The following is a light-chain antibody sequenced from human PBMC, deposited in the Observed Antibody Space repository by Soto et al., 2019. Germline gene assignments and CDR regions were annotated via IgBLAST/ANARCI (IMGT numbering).Light chain of an antibody. Sequence: SYELTQPPSLSVAPGETARITCGGNYIGSKSVYWYQQKPGQAPVVVIYYDSDRPSGIPERFSGSKSGNTATLTISGVEAGDEADYYCQVWDSSSDHVFFGGGTQLTVL. CDR2: YDS. CDR3: QVWDSSSDHVF. CDR1: YIGSKS. V-gene: IGLV3-21*04. J-gene: IGLJ2*01.